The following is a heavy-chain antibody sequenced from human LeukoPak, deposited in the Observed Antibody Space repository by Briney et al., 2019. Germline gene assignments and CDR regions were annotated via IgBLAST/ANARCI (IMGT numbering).Heavy chain of an antibody. J-gene: IGHJ4*02. CDR1: GLAFSVYS. CDR3: ARDDNRGFDY. Sequence: GGSLTLSCAPSGLAFSVYSMNWVRQAPGKGLEWVANIRGSGSGMGSGNYYAGSVKGRFTISRDNAKNSLYLQMNSLRAEDTAFYYCARDDNRGFDYWGQGALVTVSS. CDR2: IRGSGSGM. V-gene: IGHV3-21*05. D-gene: IGHD7-27*01.